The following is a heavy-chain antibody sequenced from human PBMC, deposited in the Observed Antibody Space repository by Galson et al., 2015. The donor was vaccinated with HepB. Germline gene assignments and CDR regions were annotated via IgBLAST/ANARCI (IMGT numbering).Heavy chain of an antibody. CDR1: GFTFTSSA. D-gene: IGHD2-8*02. J-gene: IGHJ6*02. CDR2: IVVGSGNT. V-gene: IGHV1-58*01. Sequence: SVKVSCKASGFTFTSSAVQWVRQARGQRLEWIGWIVVGSGNTNYAQKFQERVTITRDMSTSTAYMELSSLRSEDTAVYYCAAAAPGPYYYYYYGMDVWGQGTTVTVSS. CDR3: AAAAPGPYYYYYYGMDV.